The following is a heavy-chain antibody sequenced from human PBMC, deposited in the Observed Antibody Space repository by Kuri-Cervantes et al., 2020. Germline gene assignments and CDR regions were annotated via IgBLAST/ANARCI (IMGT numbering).Heavy chain of an antibody. CDR3: ARGLAVAGTLGYFDY. V-gene: IGHV4-34*01. Sequence: GSLRLSCAVYGGSFSGYYWSWIRQPPGKGLEWIGEINHSGSTNYNPSLKSRVTISVDTSKNQFSLKLSSVTAADTAVYYCARGLAVAGTLGYFDYWGQGTLVTVSS. J-gene: IGHJ4*02. CDR1: GGSFSGYY. D-gene: IGHD6-19*01. CDR2: INHSGST.